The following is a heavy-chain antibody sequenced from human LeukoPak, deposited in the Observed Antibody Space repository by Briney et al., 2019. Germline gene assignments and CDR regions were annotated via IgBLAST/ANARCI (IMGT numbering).Heavy chain of an antibody. CDR3: AKSGQQLVASYYYYMDV. CDR2: ISGSGGST. J-gene: IGHJ6*03. D-gene: IGHD6-13*01. Sequence: PGGSRRLSCAASGLTVSSNYMSWVRQAPGKGLEWVSAISGSGGSTYYADSVKGRFTISRDNSKNTLYLQMNSLRAEDTAVYYCAKSGQQLVASYYYYMDVWGKGTTVTVSS. V-gene: IGHV3-23*01. CDR1: GLTVSSNY.